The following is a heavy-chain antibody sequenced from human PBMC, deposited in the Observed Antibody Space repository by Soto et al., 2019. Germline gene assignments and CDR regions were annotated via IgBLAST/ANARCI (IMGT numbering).Heavy chain of an antibody. CDR3: ATDRDYSYYYYYMDV. J-gene: IGHJ6*03. CDR1: GFTFSSYA. V-gene: IGHV3-23*01. Sequence: EVQLLESGGGLVQPGGSLRLSCAASGFTFSSYAMSWVRQAPGKGLEWVSAISGSGGSTYYADSVKGRFTISRDNSKNTLYLQMNSLRAEDTAVYYYATDRDYSYYYYYMDVWGKGTTVTVSS. D-gene: IGHD4-4*01. CDR2: ISGSGGST.